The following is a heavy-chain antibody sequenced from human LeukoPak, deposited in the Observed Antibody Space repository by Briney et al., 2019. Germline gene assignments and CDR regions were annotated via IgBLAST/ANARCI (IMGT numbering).Heavy chain of an antibody. V-gene: IGHV3-21*01. Sequence: GGSLRLSCAASGFTFSSYSMNWVRQAPGKGLEWVSSISSSSSYIYYADSVKGRFTISRDNAKNSLYLQMNSLRAEDTAVYYCAGGSGGDYVWGSPYRGNWGQGTLVTVSS. D-gene: IGHD3-16*01. CDR3: AGGSGGDYVWGSPYRGN. J-gene: IGHJ4*02. CDR2: ISSSSSYI. CDR1: GFTFSSYS.